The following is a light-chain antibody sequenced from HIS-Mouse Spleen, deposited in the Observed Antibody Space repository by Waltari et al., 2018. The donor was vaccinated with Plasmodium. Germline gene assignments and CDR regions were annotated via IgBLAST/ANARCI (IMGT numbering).Light chain of an antibody. CDR3: SSYTSSSTRV. V-gene: IGLV2-14*03. J-gene: IGLJ3*02. CDR2: DVS. CDR1: SSDVVGYNY. Sequence: QSALTQPASVSGSPGQSITISCTGPSSDVVGYNYFPWYQQPPGKAPKLRIYDVSNRPSGVSNRFSGSKSGNTASLTISGLQAEDEADYYCSSYTSSSTRVFGGGTKLTVL.